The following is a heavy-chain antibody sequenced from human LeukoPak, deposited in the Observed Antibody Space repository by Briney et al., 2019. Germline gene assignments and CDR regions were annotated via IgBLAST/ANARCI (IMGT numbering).Heavy chain of an antibody. CDR3: ATLSRITMVRGAIPLHNWFDP. CDR1: GYTLTELS. CDR2: FDPEDGET. Sequence: ASVKVSCKVSGYTLTELSMQWVRQAPGKGLERRGGFDPEDGETIYAQKFQGRVTMTEDTSTDTAYMELSSLRSDDTALSYCATLSRITMVRGAIPLHNWFDPWGQGTLVTVSS. V-gene: IGHV1-24*01. D-gene: IGHD3-10*01. J-gene: IGHJ5*02.